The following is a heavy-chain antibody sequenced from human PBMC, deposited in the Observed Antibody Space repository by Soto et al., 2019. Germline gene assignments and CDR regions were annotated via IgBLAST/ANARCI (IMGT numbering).Heavy chain of an antibody. V-gene: IGHV1-2*04. Sequence: ASVKVSCKASGYTFTGYYMHWVRQAPGQGLEWMGWINPNSGGTNYAQKFQGWVTMTRDTSISTAYMELSRLRSDDTAVYYCARDRDTAMVSGALAIWGQGTMVTVSS. J-gene: IGHJ3*02. CDR2: INPNSGGT. CDR1: GYTFTGYY. D-gene: IGHD5-18*01. CDR3: ARDRDTAMVSGALAI.